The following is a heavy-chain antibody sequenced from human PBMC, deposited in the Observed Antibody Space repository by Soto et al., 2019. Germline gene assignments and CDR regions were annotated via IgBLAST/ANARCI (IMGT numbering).Heavy chain of an antibody. V-gene: IGHV1-2*04. CDR1: GDSFNDYY. CDR2: INPNGGVT. Sequence: QVQLVQSGAEVRKPGASVTVSCRSSGDSFNDYYIHWVRHAPGQGFEWMGWINPNGGVTKYAQKFQGWVSMTRDRSIRTVYMQLIRLRSDDTAVYYCARESGGATATLDYYYFYMDVWCTGTTVTVSS. CDR3: ARESGGATATLDYYYFYMDV. J-gene: IGHJ6*03. D-gene: IGHD1-26*01.